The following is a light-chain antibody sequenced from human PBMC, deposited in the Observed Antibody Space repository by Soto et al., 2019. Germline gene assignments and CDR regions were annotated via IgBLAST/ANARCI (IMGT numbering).Light chain of an antibody. V-gene: IGLV3-21*02. Sequence: LTQPPSVSVAPAQTGPRITCGGNNIGSKSVHWYQQKPGQAPVLVVYDDSDRPSGIPERFSGSNSGNTATLTISRVEAGDEADYYCQVWDSSSDHRYVFGTGTKVTVL. J-gene: IGLJ1*01. CDR3: QVWDSSSDHRYV. CDR2: DDS. CDR1: NIGSKS.